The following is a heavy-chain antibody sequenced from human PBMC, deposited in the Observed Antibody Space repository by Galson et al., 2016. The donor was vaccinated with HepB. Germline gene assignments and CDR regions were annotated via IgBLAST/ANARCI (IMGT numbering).Heavy chain of an antibody. CDR2: ISTSSSYI. D-gene: IGHD1-26*01. CDR1: GFSFSSYN. Sequence: SLRLSCAASGFSFSSYNMHWVRQAPGKGLEWASSISTSSSYIYYADSVKGRFTISRDNAKNSLYLQMNSLRAEDTAVYYCARGDIVGAIFDYWGQGTLVTVSS. CDR3: ARGDIVGAIFDY. V-gene: IGHV3-21*01. J-gene: IGHJ4*02.